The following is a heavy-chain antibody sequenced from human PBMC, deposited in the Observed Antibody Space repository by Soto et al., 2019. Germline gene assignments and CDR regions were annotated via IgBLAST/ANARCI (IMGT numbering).Heavy chain of an antibody. CDR3: AKDILLKVYARRLDY. CDR2: ISGSGGST. J-gene: IGHJ4*02. CDR1: GLTFSSYG. D-gene: IGHD2-8*01. Sequence: GGSLRLSCAASGLTFSSYGMSWVRQAPGKGLEWVSAISGSGGSTYYADSVKGRFTISRDNSKNTLYLQMNSLRAEDTAVYYCAKDILLKVYARRLDYWGQGTLVTVSS. V-gene: IGHV3-23*01.